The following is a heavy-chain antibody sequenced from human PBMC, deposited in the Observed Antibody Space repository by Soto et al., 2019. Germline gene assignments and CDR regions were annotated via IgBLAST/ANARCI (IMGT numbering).Heavy chain of an antibody. V-gene: IGHV3-23*01. CDR2: ISGSGGYT. CDR1: GFTFSSYA. J-gene: IGHJ4*02. Sequence: GSLRLSCAASGFTFSSYAMSWVRQAPGKGLEWVSSISGSGGYTYYADSVKGRFTISRDNAKNTLYLQMNSLRAEDTAVYYCARDRGQLLDYWGQGTLVTVSS. D-gene: IGHD2-2*01. CDR3: ARDRGQLLDY.